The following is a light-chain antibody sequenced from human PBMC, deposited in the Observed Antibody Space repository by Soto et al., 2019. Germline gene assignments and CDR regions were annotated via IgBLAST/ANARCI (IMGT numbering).Light chain of an antibody. CDR3: SSYTSSSTRV. V-gene: IGLV2-14*01. Sequence: QSVLTQPASVSGSPGQSITISCTGTSSDVGGYNSVSWYQQHPGKAPKLVIYEVTNRPSGISNRFSGSKSGNTASLTISGLQAEDEADYYCSSYTSSSTRVFGPGTKLTV. CDR1: SSDVGGYNS. CDR2: EVT. J-gene: IGLJ1*01.